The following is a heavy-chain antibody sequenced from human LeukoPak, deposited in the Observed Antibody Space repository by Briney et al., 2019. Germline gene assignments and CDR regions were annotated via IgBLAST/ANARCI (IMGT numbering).Heavy chain of an antibody. CDR2: INWNGDGT. D-gene: IGHD4-17*01. CDR1: GFIFNDYG. CDR3: ARGNDYGDSIGIYFDH. J-gene: IGHJ4*02. V-gene: IGHV3-20*04. Sequence: GGSLRLSCTASGFIFNDYGMSWVRQAPGKGLEWVSGINWNGDGTGYADSVKGRFTVSRDNAKNSLYLQMNSLRVEDTALYYCARGNDYGDSIGIYFDHWGQEILVTVAS.